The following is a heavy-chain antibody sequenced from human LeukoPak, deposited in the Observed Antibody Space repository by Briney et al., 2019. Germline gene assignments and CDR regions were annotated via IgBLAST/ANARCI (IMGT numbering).Heavy chain of an antibody. Sequence: ASVKVSCKASGYTFTGYYMHWVRQAPGQGLERMGWINPNSGGTNYAQKFQGRVTMTRDTSISTAYMELSRLRSDDTAVYYCARRGLRLTGFDYWGQGTLVTVSS. CDR3: ARRGLRLTGFDY. J-gene: IGHJ4*02. D-gene: IGHD2-21*02. V-gene: IGHV1-2*02. CDR2: INPNSGGT. CDR1: GYTFTGYY.